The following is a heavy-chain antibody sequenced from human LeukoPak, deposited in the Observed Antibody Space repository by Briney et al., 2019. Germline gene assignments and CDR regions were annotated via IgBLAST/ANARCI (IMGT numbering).Heavy chain of an antibody. Sequence: PSETLSLTCTVSGGSITDYRWIWIRQPAGKGLEWIGRLYTSGSTNYNPSLKSRVSMSVDTSKKQFSLRLSSVTAADTAIYYCASDYFDRTGYYGFIYWGQGSLVTISS. D-gene: IGHD3-22*01. CDR3: ASDYFDRTGYYGFIY. V-gene: IGHV4-4*07. CDR2: LYTSGST. CDR1: GGSITDYR. J-gene: IGHJ4*02.